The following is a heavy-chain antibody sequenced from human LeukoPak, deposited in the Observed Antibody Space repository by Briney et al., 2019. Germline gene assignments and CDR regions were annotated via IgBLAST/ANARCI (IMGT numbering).Heavy chain of an antibody. CDR3: ARGKGYDSSTAAFDI. Sequence: GGSLRLSCAASGFTFSSYSMNWVRQAPGKGLEWVSSISSSSSYIYYADSVKGRFTISRDNAKNSLYPQMNSLRAEDTAVYYCARGKGYDSSTAAFDIWGQGTMVTVSS. V-gene: IGHV3-21*01. CDR2: ISSSSSYI. J-gene: IGHJ3*02. CDR1: GFTFSSYS. D-gene: IGHD3-22*01.